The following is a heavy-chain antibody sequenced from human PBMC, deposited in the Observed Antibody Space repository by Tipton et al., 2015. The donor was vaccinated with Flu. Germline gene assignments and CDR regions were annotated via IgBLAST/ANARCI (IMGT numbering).Heavy chain of an antibody. CDR3: ARVYSYGGFDY. D-gene: IGHD5-18*01. V-gene: IGHV3-66*02. Sequence: QLVQSGGGLVQPGGSLRLSCAASGLTVSSNYMSWVRQAPGKGLEWVSFIYSGGSTYYADSVKGRFTISRDSSKNTLHLQMNSLRTEDTAVYYCARVYSYGGFDYWGQGTLVTVSS. J-gene: IGHJ4*02. CDR1: GLTVSSNY. CDR2: IYSGGST.